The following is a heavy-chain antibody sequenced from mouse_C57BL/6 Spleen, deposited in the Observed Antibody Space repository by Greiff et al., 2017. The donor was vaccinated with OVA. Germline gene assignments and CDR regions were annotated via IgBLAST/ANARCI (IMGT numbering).Heavy chain of an antibody. V-gene: IGHV5-9*01. Sequence: EVQGVESGGGLVKPGGSLKLSCAASGFTFSSYTMSWVRQTPEKRLEWVATISGGGGNTYYPDSVKGRFTISRDNAKNTLNLQMSSMRSEDTALYYYARREYYGSSGFDYWGQGTTLTVSS. CDR1: GFTFSSYT. CDR3: ARREYYGSSGFDY. D-gene: IGHD1-1*01. CDR2: ISGGGGNT. J-gene: IGHJ2*01.